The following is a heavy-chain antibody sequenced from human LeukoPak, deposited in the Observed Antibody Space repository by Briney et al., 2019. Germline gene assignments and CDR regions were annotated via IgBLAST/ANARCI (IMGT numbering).Heavy chain of an antibody. CDR1: GFTFSTYA. J-gene: IGHJ1*01. CDR3: GKGAVSNTWYGPQH. Sequence: GGSLRLSCAASGFTFSTYAMSWVRQAPGKGLEWVRGISGTGGRTYYADSVKGRCTISRDNSKKTLSLLMSSLRAEDTAVYYCGKGAVSNTWYGPQHWGQGTLVTVSS. CDR2: ISGTGGRT. V-gene: IGHV3-23*01. D-gene: IGHD6-13*01.